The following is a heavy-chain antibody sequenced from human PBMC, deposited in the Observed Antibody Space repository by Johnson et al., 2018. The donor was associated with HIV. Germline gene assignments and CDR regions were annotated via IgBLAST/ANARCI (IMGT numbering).Heavy chain of an antibody. D-gene: IGHD3-22*01. CDR2: IKPDGRDK. CDR1: GFTVSNNF. V-gene: IGHV3-7*03. CDR3: ARPVPDYYDSSGYYSAAFDI. Sequence: VQLVESGGGLLQPGGSLRLSCVASGFTVSNNFMSWVRQAPGKGLEWVASIKPDGRDKYSVESVKGRFTISRDNAKNSLYLQMNSLRDEDTALYYCARPVPDYYDSSGYYSAAFDIWGQGTMVTVSS. J-gene: IGHJ3*02.